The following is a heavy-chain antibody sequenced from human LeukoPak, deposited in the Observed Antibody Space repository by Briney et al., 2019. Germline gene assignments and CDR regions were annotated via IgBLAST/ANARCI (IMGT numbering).Heavy chain of an antibody. D-gene: IGHD1-26*01. J-gene: IGHJ3*02. CDR1: GFTFDDYA. CDR3: AKVDGRLELLDAFDI. V-gene: IGHV3-9*01. Sequence: GRSLRLSCAASGFTFDDYAMHWVRQAPGKGLELVSGIRWNSGSIGYADSVKGRFTISRDNAKNSLYLQMNSLRAEDTALYYCAKVDGRLELLDAFDIWGQGTMVTVSS. CDR2: IRWNSGSI.